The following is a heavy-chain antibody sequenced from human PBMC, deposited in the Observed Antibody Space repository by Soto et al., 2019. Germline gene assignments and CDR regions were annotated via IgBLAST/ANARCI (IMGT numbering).Heavy chain of an antibody. D-gene: IGHD3-22*01. CDR3: ARYYYDSSEESWFDP. V-gene: IGHV5-51*01. Sequence: GESLKISCQGSGYSFTSYWIGLVRQMPGKGLEWMGIIYPGDSDTRYSPSFQGQVTISADKSISTAYLQWSSLKASDTAMYYCARYYYDSSEESWFDPWGQGTLVTVPS. J-gene: IGHJ5*02. CDR2: IYPGDSDT. CDR1: GYSFTSYW.